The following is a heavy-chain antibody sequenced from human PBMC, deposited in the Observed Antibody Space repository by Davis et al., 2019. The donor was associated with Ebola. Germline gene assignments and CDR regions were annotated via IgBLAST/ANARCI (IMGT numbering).Heavy chain of an antibody. D-gene: IGHD3-3*01. V-gene: IGHV3-30*18. J-gene: IGHJ6*02. CDR2: ISYDGSNK. CDR1: GFTFSSYG. Sequence: PGGSLRLSCAASGFTFSSYGMHWVRQAPGKGLEWVAVISYDGSNKYYADSVKGRFTISRDNSKNTLYLQMNSLRAEDTAVYYCAKAHYYDFWSGERYYYGMDVWGQGTTVTVSS. CDR3: AKAHYYDFWSGERYYYGMDV.